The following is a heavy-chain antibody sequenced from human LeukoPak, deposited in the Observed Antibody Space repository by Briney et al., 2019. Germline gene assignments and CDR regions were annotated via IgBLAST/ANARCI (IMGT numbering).Heavy chain of an antibody. D-gene: IGHD2-21*02. V-gene: IGHV4-31*03. CDR3: ARAPAYCGGDCPGASDI. CDR1: GGSISSGGYY. CDR2: IYYSGST. Sequence: PSETLSLTCTVSGGSISSGGYYWSWIRQHPGKGLEWIGYIYYSGSTYYNPSLKSRVTISVDTSKNQFSLKLSSVTAADTAVYYCARAPAYCGGDCPGASDIWGQGTMVTVSS. J-gene: IGHJ3*02.